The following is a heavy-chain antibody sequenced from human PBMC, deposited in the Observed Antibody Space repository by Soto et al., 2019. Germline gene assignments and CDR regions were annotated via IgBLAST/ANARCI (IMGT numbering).Heavy chain of an antibody. J-gene: IGHJ5*02. CDR2: IHPNSGDT. D-gene: IGHD1-1*01. Sequence: QVQLVQSGAEVKEPGASVKVSCRTSGYTFTDHYINWVRQAPGQGPEYMGWIHPNSGDTKYTQRFQGRVTMTRDTSISTAYMELRRRPSDDTGVYYCASDLSRQSWKGFDPWCQGTLVTVSS. CDR1: GYTFTDHY. V-gene: IGHV1-2*02. CDR3: ASDLSRQSWKGFDP.